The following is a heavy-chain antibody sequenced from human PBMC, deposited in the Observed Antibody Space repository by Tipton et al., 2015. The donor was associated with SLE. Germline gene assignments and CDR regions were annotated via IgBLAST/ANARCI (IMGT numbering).Heavy chain of an antibody. CDR1: SGSFSGYH. CDR3: ARRTTRSSGYFGAFDI. CDR2: INYSGST. V-gene: IGHV4-34*01. Sequence: TLSLTCAIYSGSFSGYHWSWIRQPPGKGLEWIGEINYSGSTNYNPSLKSRATISVDTPKNQFSLKLSSVTAAETAVYYCARRTTRSSGYFGAFDIWGQGTMVTVSS. D-gene: IGHD3-22*01. J-gene: IGHJ3*02.